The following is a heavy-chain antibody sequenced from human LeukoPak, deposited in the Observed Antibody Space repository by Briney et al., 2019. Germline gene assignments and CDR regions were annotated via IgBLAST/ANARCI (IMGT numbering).Heavy chain of an antibody. J-gene: IGHJ3*02. Sequence: GGSLRLSCAASGFTFSSYAMHWVRRAPGKGLEWVAVISYDGSNKYYADSVKGRFTISRDNSKNTLYLQMNSLRAEDTAVYYCAKHCGGGCSGAFDIWGQGTMVTVSS. V-gene: IGHV3-30-3*02. D-gene: IGHD2-21*02. CDR1: GFTFSSYA. CDR2: ISYDGSNK. CDR3: AKHCGGGCSGAFDI.